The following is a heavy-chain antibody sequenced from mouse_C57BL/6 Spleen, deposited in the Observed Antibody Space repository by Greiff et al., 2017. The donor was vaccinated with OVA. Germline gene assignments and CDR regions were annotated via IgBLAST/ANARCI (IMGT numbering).Heavy chain of an antibody. Sequence: EVQLVESGPVLVKPGASVKMSCKASGYTFTDYYMNWVKQSHGKSLEWIGVINPYNGGTSYNQKFKGKATLTVDKSSSTAYMELNSLTSEDSAVYYCARYYSNLYYFDYWGQGTTLTVSS. J-gene: IGHJ2*01. CDR1: GYTFTDYY. D-gene: IGHD2-5*01. CDR3: ARYYSNLYYFDY. CDR2: INPYNGGT. V-gene: IGHV1-19*01.